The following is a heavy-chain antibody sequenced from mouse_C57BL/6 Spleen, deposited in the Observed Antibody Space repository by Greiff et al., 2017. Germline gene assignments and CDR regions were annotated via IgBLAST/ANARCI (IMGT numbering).Heavy chain of an antibody. Sequence: QVQLQQPGAELVKPGASVKLSCKASGYTFTSYWMQWVKQRPGQGLEWIGEIDPSDSYTNYNQKFKGKATLTVDTSSSTTYMPLSSLTSEDSAVYYCARDYGSSYGYFDVWGTGTTVTVSS. V-gene: IGHV1-50*01. D-gene: IGHD1-1*01. CDR3: ARDYGSSYGYFDV. CDR2: IDPSDSYT. CDR1: GYTFTSYW. J-gene: IGHJ1*03.